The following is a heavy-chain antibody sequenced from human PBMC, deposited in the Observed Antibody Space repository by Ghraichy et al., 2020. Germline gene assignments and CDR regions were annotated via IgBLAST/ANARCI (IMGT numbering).Heavy chain of an antibody. Sequence: SETLSLTCAVYGGSFSGYYWSWIRQPPGKGLEWIGEINHSGSTNYNPSLKSRVTIAVDTSKNQFSLKLSSVTAADTAVYYCATGRPAGTTVTTTRQYYYYGMDVWGQGTTVTVSS. J-gene: IGHJ6*02. CDR1: GGSFSGYY. CDR3: ATGRPAGTTVTTTRQYYYYGMDV. D-gene: IGHD4-17*01. CDR2: INHSGST. V-gene: IGHV4-34*01.